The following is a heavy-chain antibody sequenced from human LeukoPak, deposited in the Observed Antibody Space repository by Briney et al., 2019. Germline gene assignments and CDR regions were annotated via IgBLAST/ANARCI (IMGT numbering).Heavy chain of an antibody. CDR2: IYYSGST. Sequence: SETLSLTCTVSGGSISSYYWSWIRQPPGKGLEWIGYIYYSGSTNYNPSLKSRVTISVDTSKNQFSLKLSSVTAADTAVYYCARGVEMARQFDYWGQGTLVTVSS. J-gene: IGHJ4*02. V-gene: IGHV4-59*01. D-gene: IGHD5-24*01. CDR3: ARGVEMARQFDY. CDR1: GGSISSYY.